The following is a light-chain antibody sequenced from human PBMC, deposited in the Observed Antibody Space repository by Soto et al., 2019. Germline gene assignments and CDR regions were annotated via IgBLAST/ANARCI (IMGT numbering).Light chain of an antibody. CDR1: SSDVGAYKY. V-gene: IGLV2-14*01. CDR2: EVS. Sequence: QSVLTQPASVSGSPGQSITISCTGTSSDVGAYKYVSWYQQHPGKAPKVMIYEVSNRPSGVSNRFSGSKSGNTASLTISGLQAEAEADYFCSSYSSSSTLFVFGTGTKVTVL. J-gene: IGLJ1*01. CDR3: SSYSSSSTLFV.